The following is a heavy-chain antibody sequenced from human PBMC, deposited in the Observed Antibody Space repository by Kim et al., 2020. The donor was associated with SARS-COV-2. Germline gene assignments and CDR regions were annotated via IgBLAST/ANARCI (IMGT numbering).Heavy chain of an antibody. J-gene: IGHJ4*02. Sequence: VKGRFTISRDNSKNTLYLQMNSLRAEDTAVYYCAKSYDFWSGSLRGYFDYWGQGTLVTVSS. D-gene: IGHD3-3*01. V-gene: IGHV3-23*01. CDR3: AKSYDFWSGSLRGYFDY.